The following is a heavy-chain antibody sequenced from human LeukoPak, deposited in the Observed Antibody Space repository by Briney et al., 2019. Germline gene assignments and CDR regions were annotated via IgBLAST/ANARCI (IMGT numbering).Heavy chain of an antibody. D-gene: IGHD2-15*01. CDR2: LYPGDADT. V-gene: IGHV5-51*01. J-gene: IGHJ3*02. CDR1: GSSFTSYW. Sequence: GESLNISCKGSGSSFTSYWIGWVRQMLGKVLEWMGILYPGDADTRYSPSFQGQVTISADNSISTAYLQWSSLKASDTAMYFCASQREWRGGFDAFDIWGQGTMVTVSS. CDR3: ASQREWRGGFDAFDI.